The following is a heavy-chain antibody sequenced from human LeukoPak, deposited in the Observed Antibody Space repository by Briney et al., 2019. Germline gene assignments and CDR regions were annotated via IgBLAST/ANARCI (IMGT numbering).Heavy chain of an antibody. J-gene: IGHJ4*02. D-gene: IGHD2-2*01. CDR1: GFTFSSYS. Sequence: PGGSLRLSCAASGFTFSSYSMNWVRQAPGKGLEWVSSISSSSSYIYCADSVKGRFTISRDNAKNSLYLQMNSLRAEDTAVYYCASTKGPVPAANDYWGQGTLVTVSS. CDR2: ISSSSSYI. CDR3: ASTKGPVPAANDY. V-gene: IGHV3-21*01.